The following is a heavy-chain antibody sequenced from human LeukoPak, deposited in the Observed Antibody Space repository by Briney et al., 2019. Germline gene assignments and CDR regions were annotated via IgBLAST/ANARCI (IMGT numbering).Heavy chain of an antibody. CDR3: ASTAVAGTRGFDY. CDR1: GWSFNDYY. V-gene: IGHV4-34*01. D-gene: IGHD6-19*01. J-gene: IGHJ4*02. Sequence: SETLSLTCEVYGWSFNDYYWSWIRQPPGKGLEWIAEINHSGSTNYNPSLKSRVTISVDTSKNQFSLKLSSVTDADTAVYYCASTAVAGTRGFDYWGQGTMVSVSS. CDR2: INHSGST.